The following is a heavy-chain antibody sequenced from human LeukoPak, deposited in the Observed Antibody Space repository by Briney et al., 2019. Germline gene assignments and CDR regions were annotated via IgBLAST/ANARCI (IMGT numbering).Heavy chain of an antibody. J-gene: IGHJ4*02. V-gene: IGHV1-24*01. CDR2: FDPEDGET. CDR1: GYTFTELS. CDR3: ATSVVPRYCSGGSCYSGPYF. D-gene: IGHD2-15*01. Sequence: GASVKVSCKASGYTFTELSMHWVRQAPGKGLEWMGGFDPEDGETIYAQKFRGRVTMTEDTSTDTAYMELSSLRSEDTAVYYCATSVVPRYCSGGSCYSGPYFWGQGTLVTVSS.